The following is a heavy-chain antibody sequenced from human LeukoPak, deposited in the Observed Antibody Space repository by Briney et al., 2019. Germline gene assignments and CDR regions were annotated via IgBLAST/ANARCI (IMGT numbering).Heavy chain of an antibody. CDR2: IIPIFGTA. CDR3: ARDLEYSYGPNWGPLDY. D-gene: IGHD5-18*01. Sequence: ASVKVSCKASGGTFSSYAISWVRQAPGQGLEWMGGIIPIFGTANYAQKFQGRVTITTDESTSTAYMELSSLRSEDTAVYYCARDLEYSYGPNWGPLDYWGQGTLVTVSS. CDR1: GGTFSSYA. V-gene: IGHV1-69*05. J-gene: IGHJ4*02.